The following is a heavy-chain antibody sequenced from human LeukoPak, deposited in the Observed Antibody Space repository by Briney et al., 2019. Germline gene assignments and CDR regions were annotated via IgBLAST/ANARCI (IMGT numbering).Heavy chain of an antibody. J-gene: IGHJ4*02. V-gene: IGHV1-2*02. CDR2: SNPNSGGT. CDR3: AREGIPAARGYSYGFFDY. D-gene: IGHD5-18*01. CDR1: GYTFTGYY. Sequence: ASVKVSCKASGYTFTGYYMHLVRQAPGQGLEWMGWSNPNSGGTNYAQKFQGRVTMTRDTSISTAYMELSSLRSEDTAVYYCAREGIPAARGYSYGFFDYWGQGTLVTVSS.